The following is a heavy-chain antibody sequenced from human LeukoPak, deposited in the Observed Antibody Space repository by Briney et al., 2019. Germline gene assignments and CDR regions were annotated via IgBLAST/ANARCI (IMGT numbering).Heavy chain of an antibody. D-gene: IGHD3-10*01. V-gene: IGHV3-21*01. J-gene: IGHJ4*02. CDR3: ARDFYGSGSTTHDY. CDR1: GFTFSSYS. Sequence: GGSLRLSCAASGFTFSSYSMNWVRQAPRKGLEWVSSISSSSSYIYYADSVKGRFTISRDNAKNSLYLQMNSLRAEDTAVYYCARDFYGSGSTTHDYWGQGTLVTVSS. CDR2: ISSSSSYI.